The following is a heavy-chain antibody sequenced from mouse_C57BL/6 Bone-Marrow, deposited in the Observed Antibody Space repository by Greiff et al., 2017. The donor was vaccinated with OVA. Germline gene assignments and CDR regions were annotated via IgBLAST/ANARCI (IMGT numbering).Heavy chain of an antibody. CDR1: GYSFTDYN. V-gene: IGHV1-39*01. Sequence: VHVKQSGTELVKPGASVKISCKASGYSFTDYNMNWVKQSNGKSLEWIGVINPNYGTTSYNQKFKGKATLTVDQSSSTAYMQLNSLTSEDSAVYYCAFCYGSGYRYFDVWGTGTTVTVSS. J-gene: IGHJ1*03. CDR3: AFCYGSGYRYFDV. D-gene: IGHD1-1*01. CDR2: INPNYGTT.